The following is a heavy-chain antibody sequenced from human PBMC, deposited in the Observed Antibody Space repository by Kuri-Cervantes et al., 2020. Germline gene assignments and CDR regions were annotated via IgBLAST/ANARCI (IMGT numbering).Heavy chain of an antibody. V-gene: IGHV3-11*01. Sequence: GGSLRLSCAASGFSFSDYYMSWIRQAPGKGLEWVSYISSSGSTIYYADSVKGRFTISRDNAKNSLYLQMNSLSAEDTAVYYCARGLPATDAFDIWGQGTVVTVSS. CDR2: ISSSGSTI. CDR1: GFSFSDYY. D-gene: IGHD2-2*01. CDR3: ARGLPATDAFDI. J-gene: IGHJ3*02.